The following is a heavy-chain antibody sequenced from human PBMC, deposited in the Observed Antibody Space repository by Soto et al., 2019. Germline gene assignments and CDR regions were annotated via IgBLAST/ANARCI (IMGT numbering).Heavy chain of an antibody. CDR2: ISGSGGST. Sequence: GGSLRLSCAASGFTFSSYAMSWVRQAPGKGLEWVSAISGSGGSTYYADSVKGRFTISRDNSKNTLYLQMNSLRAEDTAVYYCAKDGWGPQPLYRIAVAGGVYFDYWGQGTLVTVSS. D-gene: IGHD6-19*01. CDR3: AKDGWGPQPLYRIAVAGGVYFDY. CDR1: GFTFSSYA. V-gene: IGHV3-23*01. J-gene: IGHJ4*02.